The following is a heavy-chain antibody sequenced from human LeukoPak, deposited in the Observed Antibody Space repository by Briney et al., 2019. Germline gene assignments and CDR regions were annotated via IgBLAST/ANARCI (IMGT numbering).Heavy chain of an antibody. CDR1: GYTFTSYD. CDR2: MNTNSGNT. J-gene: IGHJ5*02. CDR3: ARGVVVVPAANRAWFDP. V-gene: IGHV1-8*01. Sequence: GASVKVSCKASGYTFTSYDINWVRQATGRGLEWMGWMNTNSGNTGYAQKFQGRVTMTRNTSISTAYMKRSSLRSEDTAVYYCARGVVVVPAANRAWFDPWGQGTLVTVSS. D-gene: IGHD2-2*01.